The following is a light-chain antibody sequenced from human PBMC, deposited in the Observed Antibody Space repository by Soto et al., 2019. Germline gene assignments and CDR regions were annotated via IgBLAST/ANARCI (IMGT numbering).Light chain of an antibody. CDR2: EVS. CDR3: TSYTSSSIFYV. Sequence: QSALTQPASVSGSPGQSITISGTGTSSDVGGYNFVSWFQHHPGKAPKVMIYEVSNRPSGVSNRFSGSKSGNTASLTISGLQAEDEADYYCTSYTSSSIFYVFGTGTKVTVL. J-gene: IGLJ1*01. V-gene: IGLV2-14*01. CDR1: SSDVGGYNF.